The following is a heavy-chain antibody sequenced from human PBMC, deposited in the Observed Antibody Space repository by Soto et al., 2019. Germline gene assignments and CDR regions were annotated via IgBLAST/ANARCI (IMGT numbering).Heavy chain of an antibody. D-gene: IGHD6-6*01. J-gene: IGHJ6*02. CDR2: TYYRSKWYN. CDR1: GDSVSSNSAA. CDR3: ARALAARRGYYYYGMDV. V-gene: IGHV6-1*01. Sequence: SQTLSLTCVISGDSVSSNSAAWNWIRQSPSRGLEWLGRTYYRSKWYNDYAVSVKSRITINPDTSKNQFSLQLNSVTPEDTAVYYCARALAARRGYYYYGMDVWGQGTTVTVSS.